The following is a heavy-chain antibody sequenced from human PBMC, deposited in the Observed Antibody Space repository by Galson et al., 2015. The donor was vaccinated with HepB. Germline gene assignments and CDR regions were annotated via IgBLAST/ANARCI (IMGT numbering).Heavy chain of an antibody. J-gene: IGHJ5*02. CDR1: GGTFSSYA. Sequence: QSGAEVTKPGESLRISCKASGGTFSSYAISWVRQAPGQGLEWMGRIIPILGIANYAQKFQGRVTITADKSTSTAYMELSSLRSEDTAVYYCARRRGSNWFDPWGQGTLVTVSS. CDR3: ARRRGSNWFDP. CDR2: IIPILGIA. D-gene: IGHD3-10*01. V-gene: IGHV1-69*04.